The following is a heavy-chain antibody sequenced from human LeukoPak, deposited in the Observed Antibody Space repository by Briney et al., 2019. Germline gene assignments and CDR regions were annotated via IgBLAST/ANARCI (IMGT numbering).Heavy chain of an antibody. CDR1: ECSFTSYW. CDR3: AKQSFPLTDSFDY. J-gene: IGHJ4*02. V-gene: IGHV5-51*01. D-gene: IGHD2/OR15-2a*01. Sequence: GESLKISCKGSECSFTSYWIGWVRQMPGEGLEWMGILYPGDSDTRYSASFQGQVTIAADKSISTPYLQWSSLKASDTAMYYCAKQSFPLTDSFDYWGQGTLVSVSS. CDR2: LYPGDSDT.